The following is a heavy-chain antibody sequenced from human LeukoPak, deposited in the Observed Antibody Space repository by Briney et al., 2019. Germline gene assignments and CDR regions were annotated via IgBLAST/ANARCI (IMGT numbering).Heavy chain of an antibody. D-gene: IGHD3-9*01. CDR3: ARDGEVRYFDWLSQPNWFDP. CDR1: GYTFAGYY. V-gene: IGHV1-2*02. CDR2: INPNSVDK. J-gene: IGHJ5*02. Sequence: GASVKVSCKASGYTFAGYYIHWVRQAPGQGLEWMGWINPNSVDKNYAQKFQDRVTLSRDTSISTAYMELSRLTSDDTAVYYCARDGEVRYFDWLSQPNWFDPWGQGTLVTVSS.